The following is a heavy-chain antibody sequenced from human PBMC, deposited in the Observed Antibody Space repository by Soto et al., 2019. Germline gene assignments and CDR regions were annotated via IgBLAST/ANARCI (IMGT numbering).Heavy chain of an antibody. D-gene: IGHD3-22*01. Sequence: QVQLVESGGGLVKPGGSLRLSCAASGFTFSDYYMSWIRQAPGKGLEWVSYISSSSSYTNYADSVKGRFTISRDNAKNSLYLQMNGLRAEDTAVYYCATGQYYYDSSGYYYSWGQGTLVTVSS. CDR2: ISSSSSYT. CDR3: ATGQYYYDSSGYYYS. J-gene: IGHJ4*02. CDR1: GFTFSDYY. V-gene: IGHV3-11*05.